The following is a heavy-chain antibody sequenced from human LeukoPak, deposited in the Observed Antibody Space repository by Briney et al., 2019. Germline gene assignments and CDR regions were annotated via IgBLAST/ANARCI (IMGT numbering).Heavy chain of an antibody. CDR2: IGGRDSGT. V-gene: IGHV3-23*01. D-gene: IGHD3-9*01. CDR1: GFIFSNYA. Sequence: GGSLRLSCAASGFIFSNYAMRWVRQAPGKGREWVSAIGGRDSGTYYADSVRGRFTVSRDDPKNTLYLQMNTLRAEDTAVYYCAKWGDYDILTGYYDSDYWGQGTLVIVSS. CDR3: AKWGDYDILTGYYDSDY. J-gene: IGHJ4*02.